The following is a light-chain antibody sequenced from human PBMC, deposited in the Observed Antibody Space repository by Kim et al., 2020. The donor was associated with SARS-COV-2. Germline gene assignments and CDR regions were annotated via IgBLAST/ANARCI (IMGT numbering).Light chain of an antibody. CDR3: QVWDSSSDHRV. Sequence: AQGKTARINCGGNNIGSKSVPCYQHKPGQARVLVIYYDSDRPSGIPERFSGSNSGNMATLTISRVEAGDEADYYCQVWDSSSDHRVCGGGTQLTVL. J-gene: IGLJ3*02. CDR2: YDS. V-gene: IGLV3-21*04. CDR1: NIGSKS.